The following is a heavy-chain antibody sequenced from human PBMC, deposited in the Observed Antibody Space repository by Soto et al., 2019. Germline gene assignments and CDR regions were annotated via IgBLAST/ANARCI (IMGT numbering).Heavy chain of an antibody. CDR1: GYTFTGYD. CDR3: ARDRSVPAAPDDAFDI. V-gene: IGHV1-2*04. CDR2: INPNSGGT. Sequence: ASVKVSCKASGYTFTGYDMHWVRQAPGQGLEWMGWINPNSGGTNYAQKFQGWVTMTRDTSISTAYMELSRLRSDDTAVYYCARDRSVPAAPDDAFDIWGQATMVTVSS. D-gene: IGHD2-2*01. J-gene: IGHJ3*02.